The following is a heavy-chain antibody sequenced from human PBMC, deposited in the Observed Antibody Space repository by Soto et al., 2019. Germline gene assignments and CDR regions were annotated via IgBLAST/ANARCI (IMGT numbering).Heavy chain of an antibody. CDR3: ARYSGTYYVY. J-gene: IGHJ4*02. D-gene: IGHD1-26*01. CDR1: NCSISAYY. CDR2: IYYSGST. Sequence: SETLSLTCSVSNCSISAYYWTWIRQPPGKGLEWIGFIYYSGSTSYNPSLKSRVTMSVDTSKNQFSLKLSSVTAADTAVYYCARYSGTYYVYWGQGTLVTVSS. V-gene: IGHV4-59*01.